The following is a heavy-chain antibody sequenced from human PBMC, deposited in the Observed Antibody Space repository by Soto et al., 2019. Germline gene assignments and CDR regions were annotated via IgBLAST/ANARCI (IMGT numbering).Heavy chain of an antibody. Sequence: ASVKVSCKASGYTFTNYYIHWVRQAPGQGLEWMGIINPSGGTTSYAQKFQGRVTMTRDTSTSTVYMELSSLRSEDTAVYYCARDYYYDSSGYIFHAFDIWGQGTMVTVS. D-gene: IGHD3-22*01. CDR1: GYTFTNYY. CDR3: ARDYYYDSSGYIFHAFDI. J-gene: IGHJ3*02. V-gene: IGHV1-46*01. CDR2: INPSGGTT.